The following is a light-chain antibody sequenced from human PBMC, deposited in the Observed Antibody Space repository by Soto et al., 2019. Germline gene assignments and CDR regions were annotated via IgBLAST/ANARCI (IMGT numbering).Light chain of an antibody. Sequence: DIQMTQSPSSLSASVGDSVTITCRASQTITIFLNWYQQKPGKAPKLLIYGATSLQSGVPPRFSGNVFGTDYTLTISSLQPEDFATYYCQPSYNTPRTFGQGTKVEI. V-gene: IGKV1-39*01. CDR3: QPSYNTPRT. CDR1: QTITIF. J-gene: IGKJ1*01. CDR2: GAT.